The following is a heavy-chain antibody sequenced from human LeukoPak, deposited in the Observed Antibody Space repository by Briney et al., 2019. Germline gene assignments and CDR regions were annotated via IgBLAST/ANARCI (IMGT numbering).Heavy chain of an antibody. CDR2: ISGSGGST. CDR1: GFTFSSYA. D-gene: IGHD3-10*01. CDR3: AKGPLSFGELTVKYLQD. J-gene: IGHJ1*01. Sequence: GGSLRLSCAASGFTFSSYAMSWVRQAPGKGLEWVSVISGSGGSTFYADAVKGRFTISRDNSKNTLFLQMHSLSVEDTAVYFCAKGPLSFGELTVKYLQDWGQGTLVTVSS. V-gene: IGHV3-23*01.